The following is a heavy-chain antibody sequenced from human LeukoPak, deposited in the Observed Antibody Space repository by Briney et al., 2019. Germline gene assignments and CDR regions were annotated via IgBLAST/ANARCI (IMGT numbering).Heavy chain of an antibody. D-gene: IGHD3-10*02. V-gene: IGHV3-30*02. J-gene: IGHJ4*02. CDR2: IGYDGTTK. CDR3: AKDVRGDDHRYFDY. Sequence: GGSLRLSCTASGFTLTNYGIQWVRQAPGKGLEWVAFIGYDGTTKYFGASVKGRFTISRDTSKNTVYLQMSTLRLEDTAVYYCAKDVRGDDHRYFDYWGQGTLVTVSS. CDR1: GFTLTNYG.